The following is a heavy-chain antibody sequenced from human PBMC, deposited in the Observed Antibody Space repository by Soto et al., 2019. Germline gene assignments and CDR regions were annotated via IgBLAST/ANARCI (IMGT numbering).Heavy chain of an antibody. D-gene: IGHD6-13*01. Sequence: GGSLRLSCAASGFTFSSYGMHWVRQAPGKGLEWVAVISYDGSNKYYADSVKGRFTISRDNSKNTLYLQMNSLRAEDTAVYYCAKDQWGEIRSHSSSWLHLVGAFDIWGQGTMVTVSS. CDR3: AKDQWGEIRSHSSSWLHLVGAFDI. J-gene: IGHJ3*02. V-gene: IGHV3-30*18. CDR2: ISYDGSNK. CDR1: GFTFSSYG.